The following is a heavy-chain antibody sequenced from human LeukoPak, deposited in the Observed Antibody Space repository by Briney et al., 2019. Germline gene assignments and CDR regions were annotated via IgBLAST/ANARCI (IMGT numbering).Heavy chain of an antibody. CDR3: ARCTTGKTFGSLREIKKSREIDY. D-gene: IGHD1-1*01. V-gene: IGHV3-66*01. CDR2: IYSGGST. J-gene: IGHJ4*02. CDR1: GLTVSSNY. Sequence: GGSLRLSCAASGLTVSSNYMSWVRQAPGKGLEWVSVIYSGGSTYYADSVRGRFTISRDNAKNSLFLQMNSLRGEDTAVYYCARCTTGKTFGSLREIKKSREIDYWGQGTLVTVSS.